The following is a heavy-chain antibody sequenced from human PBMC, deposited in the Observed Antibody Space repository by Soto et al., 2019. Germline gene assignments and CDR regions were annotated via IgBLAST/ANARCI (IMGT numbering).Heavy chain of an antibody. V-gene: IGHV1-8*01. J-gene: IGHJ6*02. CDR3: ASAAYYYYSARDV. Sequence: QVQLVQSGAEVKKPGASVKVSCKASGYTFTTYDINWVRQATGQGLEWMGRMNPNTGDTGYAQKFHGRVALTRNTTLSKFSMELSRLRSEDTAVYYCASAAYYYYSARDVWAQVTTVSVTS. CDR2: MNPNTGDT. CDR1: GYTFTTYD. D-gene: IGHD3-16*01.